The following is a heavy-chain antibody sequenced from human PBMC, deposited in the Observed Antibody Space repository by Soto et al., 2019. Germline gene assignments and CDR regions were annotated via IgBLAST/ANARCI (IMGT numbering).Heavy chain of an antibody. CDR1: GYSFTGYY. D-gene: IGHD3-3*01. CDR3: ASLRRPYDY. Sequence: ASVKVSCKASGYSFTGYYLHWVRQAPGQGLEWMGCISPNRGGTNYAQKFQGRVTITRDTSASTAYMELSSLRSEDTAVYYCASLRRPYDYWGQGTLVTVSS. CDR2: ISPNRGGT. V-gene: IGHV1-2*02. J-gene: IGHJ4*02.